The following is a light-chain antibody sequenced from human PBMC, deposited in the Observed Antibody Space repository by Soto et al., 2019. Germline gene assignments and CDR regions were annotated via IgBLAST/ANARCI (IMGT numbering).Light chain of an antibody. V-gene: IGKV1-39*01. CDR2: VAS. Sequence: DIQMTQSPSSLSASVGDRVTITCRASQSIARYLNWYQQKPGKAPKLLICVASSLQSGVPSRISGSGSGTDFNNTISSLQPEDFASYYCEQSYSTPLPVGGGTKV. CDR1: QSIARY. J-gene: IGKJ4*02. CDR3: EQSYSTPLP.